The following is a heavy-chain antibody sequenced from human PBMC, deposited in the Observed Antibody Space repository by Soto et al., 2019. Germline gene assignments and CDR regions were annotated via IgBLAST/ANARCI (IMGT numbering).Heavy chain of an antibody. CDR3: ARAGSNYFASGSSLPYYMDV. D-gene: IGHD3-10*01. Sequence: PGGSLRLSCAASGFTFTNYWMHWVRQAPGKGLMWVSRINPDGSRTNYADSVKGRFAIFRDNAKNTLYLQMNSLRAEDTAVYYCARAGSNYFASGSSLPYYMDVWGKGTTVTVSS. CDR2: INPDGSRT. CDR1: GFTFTNYW. V-gene: IGHV3-74*01. J-gene: IGHJ6*03.